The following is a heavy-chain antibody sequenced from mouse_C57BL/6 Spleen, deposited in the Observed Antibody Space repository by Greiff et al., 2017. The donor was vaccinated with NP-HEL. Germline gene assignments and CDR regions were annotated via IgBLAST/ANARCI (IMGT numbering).Heavy chain of an antibody. J-gene: IGHJ4*01. Sequence: LQESGAELVKPGASVKISCKASGYAFSSYWMNWVKQRPGKGLEWIGQIYPGDGDTNYNGKFKGKATLTADKSSSTAYMQLSSLTSEDSAVYFCARDSSGAMDYWGQGTSVTVSS. CDR3: ARDSSGAMDY. V-gene: IGHV1-80*01. D-gene: IGHD3-2*02. CDR2: IYPGDGDT. CDR1: GYAFSSYW.